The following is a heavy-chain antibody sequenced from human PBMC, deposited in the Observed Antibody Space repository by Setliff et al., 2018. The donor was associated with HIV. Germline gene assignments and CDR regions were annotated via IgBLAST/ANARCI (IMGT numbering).Heavy chain of an antibody. V-gene: IGHV3-23*01. D-gene: IGHD6-19*01. Sequence: GGSLRLSCAASGFTFYTYAMSWVRQAPGKGLEWDSTFGYSGSDTYYADSVKGRFTISRDNSKGILYLQMNSLRVEDTAMYYCAKPLPTANGWHRVFDFWGQGTSVTVSS. CDR3: AKPLPTANGWHRVFDF. CDR2: FGYSGSDT. J-gene: IGHJ4*02. CDR1: GFTFYTYA.